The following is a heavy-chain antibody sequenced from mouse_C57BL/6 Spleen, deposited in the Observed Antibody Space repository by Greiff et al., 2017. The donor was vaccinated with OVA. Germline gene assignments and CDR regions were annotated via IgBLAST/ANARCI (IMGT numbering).Heavy chain of an antibody. CDR2: IRRKSSNYAT. D-gene: IGHD2-4*01. Sequence: EVQVVESGGGLVQPKGSLKLSCAASGFTFNTYAMHWVRQAPGQGLEWVARIRRKSSNYATYYADSVKDRITISRDDSQSMLYLQMNNLKTEDTAMYYCVRDNYDYAWFAYWGQGTLVTVSA. CDR3: VRDNYDYAWFAY. CDR1: GFTFNTYA. V-gene: IGHV10-3*01. J-gene: IGHJ3*01.